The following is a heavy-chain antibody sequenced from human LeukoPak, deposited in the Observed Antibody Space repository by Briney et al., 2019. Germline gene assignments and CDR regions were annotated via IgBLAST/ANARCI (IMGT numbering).Heavy chain of an antibody. Sequence: PSETLSLTCAVYGGSFSAYYWSWIRQPPGKGLEWIGEINHSGSPHYNPSLKSRVTISVDTSKNQFSLKVSSVTAADTAVYYCASPPLDASGIWGQGTMVTVSS. CDR1: GGSFSAYY. CDR3: ASPPLDASGI. CDR2: INHSGSP. V-gene: IGHV4-34*01. J-gene: IGHJ3*02.